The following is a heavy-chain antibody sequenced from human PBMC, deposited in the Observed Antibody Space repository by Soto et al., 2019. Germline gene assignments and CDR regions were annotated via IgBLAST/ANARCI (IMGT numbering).Heavy chain of an antibody. J-gene: IGHJ4*02. CDR1: GFTFSSYT. D-gene: IGHD2-2*02. CDR2: ISSSSSYI. CDR3: ARGLVQGCSSSSCYTHFDY. Sequence: EVQLVESGGGLVKPGGSLRLSCAASGFTFSSYTMNWVRQAPGKGLEWVSSISSSSSYIHYADSVKGRFTLSRDNAENSLYLQMNSLSAEDTAVYYCARGLVQGCSSSSCYTHFDYWGQGTLVTVSS. V-gene: IGHV3-21*01.